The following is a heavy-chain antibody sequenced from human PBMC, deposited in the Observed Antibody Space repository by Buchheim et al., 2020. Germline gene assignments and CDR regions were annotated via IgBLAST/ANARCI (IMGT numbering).Heavy chain of an antibody. D-gene: IGHD1-1*01. V-gene: IGHV3-7*01. CDR2: LKSDGSEK. CDR3: ARARWGGTGPDY. J-gene: IGHJ4*02. Sequence: EVQLVESGGDLVQPGGSLRLSCAASGFTFNTYWMSWVRQAPGKGLEWVATLKSDGSEKYYVDSVKGRFTVSRDNAENSRFLQMDSLRVEDTAVYYCARARWGGTGPDYWGQGTL. CDR1: GFTFNTYW.